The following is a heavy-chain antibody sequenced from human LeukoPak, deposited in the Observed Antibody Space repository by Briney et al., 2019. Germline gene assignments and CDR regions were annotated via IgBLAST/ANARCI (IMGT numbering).Heavy chain of an antibody. V-gene: IGHV3-23*01. CDR3: AKGWYSSSWYPYYYYGMDV. CDR1: GFTFSNYG. D-gene: IGHD6-13*01. J-gene: IGHJ6*02. Sequence: PGGSLRLSCAASGFTFSNYGMSWVHQAPGKGLEWVSVISGSGGSTYYADSVKGRFTISRDNSKNTLYLQMNSLRAEDTAVYYCAKGWYSSSWYPYYYYGMDVWGQGTTVTVSS. CDR2: ISGSGGST.